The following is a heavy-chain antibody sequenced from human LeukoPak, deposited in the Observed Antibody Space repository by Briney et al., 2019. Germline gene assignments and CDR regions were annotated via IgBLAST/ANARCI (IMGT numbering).Heavy chain of an antibody. J-gene: IGHJ4*02. CDR3: TTDRAYDVLTGYFDLFDY. CDR2: IKSKTDGGTA. D-gene: IGHD3-9*01. CDR1: GFIFSNAW. Sequence: GGSLRLSRAASGFIFSNAWMRWVRLAPGKALEWVGCIKSKTDGGTADYAAPVKGRFTISRDDSENALYLQMNSLKIEDTALYYCTTDRAYDVLTGYFDLFDYWGQGALVTVSS. V-gene: IGHV3-15*01.